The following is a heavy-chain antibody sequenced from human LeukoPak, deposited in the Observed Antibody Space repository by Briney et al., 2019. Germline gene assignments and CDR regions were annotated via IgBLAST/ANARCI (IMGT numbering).Heavy chain of an antibody. D-gene: IGHD2-2*02. CDR1: GGSFSGYY. Sequence: PSETLSLTCAVYGGSFSGYYWRWIRQPPGKGLEWIEEINHSGSTNYNPSLKSRVTISVDTSKNQFSLKLSSVTAADTAVYYCARLGYCSSTSCYTPAFDIWGQGTMVTVSS. V-gene: IGHV4-34*01. CDR3: ARLGYCSSTSCYTPAFDI. CDR2: INHSGST. J-gene: IGHJ3*02.